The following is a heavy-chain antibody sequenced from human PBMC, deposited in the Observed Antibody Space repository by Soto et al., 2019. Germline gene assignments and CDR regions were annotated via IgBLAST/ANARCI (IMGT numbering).Heavy chain of an antibody. J-gene: IGHJ3*02. Sequence: QVPLVESGGGVVQPGRSLRLSCAASGFTFSAYGIHWVRQAPGKGLEGVATISFDGSDKYYVDSMKGRLTISRENSTNTVYLQMDSLRAEDTAVYHCARVCGGDCGNAFDIWGQGTVVTVSS. CDR3: ARVCGGDCGNAFDI. CDR1: GFTFSAYG. V-gene: IGHV3-33*05. D-gene: IGHD2-21*02. CDR2: ISFDGSDK.